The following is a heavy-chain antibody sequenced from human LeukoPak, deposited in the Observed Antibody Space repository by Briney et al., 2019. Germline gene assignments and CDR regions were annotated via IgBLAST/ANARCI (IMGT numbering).Heavy chain of an antibody. Sequence: GGSLRLSCAASGFTFDDYAMHWVQQAPGKGLEWVSGISWNSGSIGYADSVKGRFTISRDNAKNSLYLQMNSLRAEDTALYYCAKDVLSRAIYYYYGMDVWGQGTTVTVSS. V-gene: IGHV3-9*01. D-gene: IGHD2-8*01. CDR2: ISWNSGSI. CDR3: AKDVLSRAIYYYYGMDV. J-gene: IGHJ6*02. CDR1: GFTFDDYA.